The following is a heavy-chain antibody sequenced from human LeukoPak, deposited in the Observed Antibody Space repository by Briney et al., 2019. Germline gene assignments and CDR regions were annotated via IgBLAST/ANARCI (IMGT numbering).Heavy chain of an antibody. CDR3: ATLEYSSSSPFGY. J-gene: IGHJ4*02. CDR1: GGSISGYY. D-gene: IGHD6-6*01. Sequence: SETLSLTCTVSGGSISGYYWSWIRQPPGKGLEWIGYIYTSGSTNYNPSLKSRVTISVATSKNQFSLNLSSVTAADTAVYYCATLEYSSSSPFGYWGQGTLVTVSS. CDR2: IYTSGST. V-gene: IGHV4-4*09.